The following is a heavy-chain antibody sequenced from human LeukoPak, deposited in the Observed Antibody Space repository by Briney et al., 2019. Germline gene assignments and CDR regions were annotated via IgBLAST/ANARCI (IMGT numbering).Heavy chain of an antibody. J-gene: IGHJ6*03. CDR3: ARHQYYYYMDV. CDR1: GDSISNNNYY. Sequence: SETLSLTCTVSGDSISNNNYYWGWIRQPPGKGLEWIGGLYSGGSAYYDPSLRSRVTISVDTSKNQFSLKLSSVTASGTAVYYCARHQYYYYMDVWGTGTTVTVSS. CDR2: LYSGGSA. V-gene: IGHV4-39*01.